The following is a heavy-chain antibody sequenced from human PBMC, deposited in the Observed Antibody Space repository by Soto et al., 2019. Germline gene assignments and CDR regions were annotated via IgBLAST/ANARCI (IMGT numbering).Heavy chain of an antibody. CDR1: GYTFTGYY. CDR2: IKENRRGT. CDR3: ARAPSGTAVPAAPFKYYYHGRDV. J-gene: IGHJ6*02. Sequence: PSGKVSCEASGYTFTGYYMHWGRQAPGQGLEGMGCIKENRRGTNYAQKSQGGVTITRDTSLSTAYMELSTMRSDHKAVNYSARAPSGTAVPAAPFKYYYHGRDVRRQRTTVTFS. V-gene: IGHV1-2*02. D-gene: IGHD2-2*01.